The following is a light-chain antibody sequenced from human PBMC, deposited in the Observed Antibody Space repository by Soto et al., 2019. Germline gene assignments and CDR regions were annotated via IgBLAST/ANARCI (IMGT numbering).Light chain of an antibody. V-gene: IGLV1-40*01. CDR1: SSNIGAGYD. CDR3: QSYDSSLSGDVV. Sequence: QPVLTQPPSVSGAPGQRVTISYTGSSSNIGAGYDVHWYQQLPGTAPKLLIYGNSNRPSGVPDRFSGSKSGTSASLAITGLQAEDEADYYCQSYDSSLSGDVVFGGGTKLTVL. CDR2: GNS. J-gene: IGLJ2*01.